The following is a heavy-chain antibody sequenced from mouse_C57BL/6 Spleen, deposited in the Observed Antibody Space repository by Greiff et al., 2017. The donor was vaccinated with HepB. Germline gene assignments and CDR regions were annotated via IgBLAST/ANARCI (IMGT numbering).Heavy chain of an antibody. D-gene: IGHD2-4*01. CDR1: GYTFTSYW. CDR3: ARSYYDYDAWYFDV. Sequence: VQLQQSGAELVRPGSSVKLSCKASGYTFTSYWMHWVKQRPIQGLEWIGNIDPSDSETHYNQKFKDKATLTVDKSSSTAYMQLSSLTSEDSAVYYCARSYYDYDAWYFDVWGTGTTVTVSS. V-gene: IGHV1-52*01. CDR2: IDPSDSET. J-gene: IGHJ1*03.